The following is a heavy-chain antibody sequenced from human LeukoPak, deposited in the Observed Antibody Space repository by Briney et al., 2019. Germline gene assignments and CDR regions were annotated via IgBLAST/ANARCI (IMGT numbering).Heavy chain of an antibody. D-gene: IGHD3-22*01. V-gene: IGHV4-4*07. CDR3: ARERRGITMIQTVYAFDI. Sequence: SETLSLTCTVSGGSISSYYWSWIRQPAGKGLEWIGRIYTSGSTNYNSSLKSRVTMSVDTSKNQFSLKLSSVTAADTAVYYCARERRGITMIQTVYAFDIWGQGTMVTVSS. CDR1: GGSISSYY. J-gene: IGHJ3*02. CDR2: IYTSGST.